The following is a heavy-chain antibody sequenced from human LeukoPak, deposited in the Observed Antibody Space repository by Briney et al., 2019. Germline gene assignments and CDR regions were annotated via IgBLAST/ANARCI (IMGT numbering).Heavy chain of an antibody. CDR3: ARASYHFDS. J-gene: IGHJ4*02. CDR2: MYYGGTT. V-gene: IGHV4-39*07. D-gene: IGHD6-6*01. CDR1: GGSTSTDFSY. Sequence: SETLSLTCTVSGGSTSTDFSYWGWVRQPPGKGLECIGTMYYGGTTYYNPSLESRVTISVDTSKNQFSLKLNSVTAADTAVYYCARASYHFDSWGQGTLVTVS.